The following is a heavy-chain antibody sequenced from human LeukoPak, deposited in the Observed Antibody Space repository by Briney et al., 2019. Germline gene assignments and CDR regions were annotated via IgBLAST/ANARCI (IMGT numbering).Heavy chain of an antibody. CDR1: GFTFSNYG. V-gene: IGHV3-30*02. D-gene: IGHD3-10*01. CDR3: AKSVYGSKSYYPCPED. Sequence: PGGSLRLSCAASGFTFSNYGMHWVRQAPGKGLEWVAFIRYDGSHTIHADSVKGRFTVSRDNSKNTVSLDMNTLRPEDTAVYYCAKSVYGSKSYYPCPEDWGQGTLVTVSS. J-gene: IGHJ4*02. CDR2: IRYDGSHT.